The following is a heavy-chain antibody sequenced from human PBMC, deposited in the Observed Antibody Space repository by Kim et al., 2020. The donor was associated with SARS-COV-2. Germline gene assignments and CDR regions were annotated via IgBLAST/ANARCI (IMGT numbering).Heavy chain of an antibody. D-gene: IGHD6-19*01. J-gene: IGHJ6*02. CDR3: AKVGGPYPGSGWYLYYYYGMDV. Sequence: GGSLRLSCAASGFTFSSYAMSWVRQAPGKGLEWVSAISGSGGSTYYADSVKGRFTISRDNSKNTLYLQMNSLRAEDTAVYYCAKVGGPYPGSGWYLYYYYGMDVWVQGTTVTVSS. V-gene: IGHV3-23*01. CDR2: ISGSGGST. CDR1: GFTFSSYA.